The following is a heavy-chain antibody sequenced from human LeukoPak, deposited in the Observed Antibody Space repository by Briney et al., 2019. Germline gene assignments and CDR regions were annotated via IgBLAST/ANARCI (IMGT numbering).Heavy chain of an antibody. CDR1: GFTFSSYA. J-gene: IGHJ6*02. CDR3: AKAGSLLYCSGGSCYPNRYGMDV. CDR2: ISGSGDST. Sequence: HPGGSLRLSCAASGFTFSSYAMSWVRQAPGKGLEWVSAISGSGDSTYYADSVKGRFTISRDNSKNTLYLQMNSLRAEDTAVYYCAKAGSLLYCSGGSCYPNRYGMDVWGQGTTVTVSS. D-gene: IGHD2-15*01. V-gene: IGHV3-23*01.